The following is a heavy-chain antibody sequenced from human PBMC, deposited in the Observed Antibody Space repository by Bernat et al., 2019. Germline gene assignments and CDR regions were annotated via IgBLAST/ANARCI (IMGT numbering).Heavy chain of an antibody. D-gene: IGHD1-1*01. J-gene: IGHJ5*02. CDR1: GFTFSSFG. CDR3: ARRNEINWFDP. CDR2: VSASGATT. V-gene: IGHV3-23*04. Sequence: VQLVESGGGSVQPGGSLRLSCAASGFTFSSFGMRWVRQAPGKGLEWVSAVSASGATTYYTSSVTGRFTISKDNSKNTKYLKMSSLRAEDTAVYYCARRNEINWFDPWGQGTLVTVSS.